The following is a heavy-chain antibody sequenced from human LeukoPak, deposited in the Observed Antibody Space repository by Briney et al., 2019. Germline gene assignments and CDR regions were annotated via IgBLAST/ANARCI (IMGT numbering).Heavy chain of an antibody. D-gene: IGHD2-21*02. CDR3: ARRTYCGGDCYSVGAFDI. V-gene: IGHV3-21*01. Sequence: PGGSLRLSCAASEFTLSIYSMNWVRQAPGKGLEWVSSISSSSSYIYYADSVKGRFTISRDNAKNSLYLQMNSLRAGDTAVYYCARRTYCGGDCYSVGAFDIWGQGTMVTVSS. CDR1: EFTLSIYS. J-gene: IGHJ3*02. CDR2: ISSSSSYI.